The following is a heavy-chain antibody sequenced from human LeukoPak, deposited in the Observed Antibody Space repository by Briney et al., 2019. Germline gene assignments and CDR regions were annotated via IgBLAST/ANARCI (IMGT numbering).Heavy chain of an antibody. Sequence: PSETLSLTCDVYGGSFSGYYRSWIRQPPGKGLEWIGEINHSGTTNYNPSLKSRVTISVDTSKNQFSLKLSSVTAADTAVYYCAGGPIIGDYYDSSGYPQPTYFDYWGQGTLVTVSS. CDR3: AGGPIIGDYYDSSGYPQPTYFDY. CDR1: GGSFSGYY. V-gene: IGHV4-34*01. CDR2: INHSGTT. J-gene: IGHJ4*02. D-gene: IGHD3-22*01.